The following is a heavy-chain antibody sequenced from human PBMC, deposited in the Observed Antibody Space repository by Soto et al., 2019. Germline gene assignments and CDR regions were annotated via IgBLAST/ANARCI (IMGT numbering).Heavy chain of an antibody. CDR1: GYTFTNYG. CDR3: ARGPDPTYSDY. J-gene: IGHJ4*02. Sequence: QVQVVQSGAEVKKPGASVKVSCKASGYTFTNYGISWVQQAPGQGLEWMGWINVYNGNTNYAQKLQDRVIMTTDTSTSTAYMELKSLRSDDTAVYYCARGPDPTYSDYWGQGTLVTVSS. CDR2: INVYNGNT. V-gene: IGHV1-18*01.